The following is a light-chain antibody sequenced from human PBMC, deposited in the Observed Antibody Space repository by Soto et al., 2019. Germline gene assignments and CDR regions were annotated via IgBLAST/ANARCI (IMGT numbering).Light chain of an antibody. V-gene: IGKV3-20*01. CDR2: GTS. CDR3: QQYGSSIT. J-gene: IGKJ5*01. Sequence: IVLTQSPATLSLSPGERATLSCRASQSVSSSYLAWYQHKPGQAPRLLIYGTSSRATGIPDRFSGSGSGTDFTLTISRLEPEDFAVYYCQQYGSSITFGQGTRLEIK. CDR1: QSVSSSY.